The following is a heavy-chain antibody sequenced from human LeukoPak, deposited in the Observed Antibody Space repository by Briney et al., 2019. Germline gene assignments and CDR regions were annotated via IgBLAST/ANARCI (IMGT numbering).Heavy chain of an antibody. CDR2: INHSGST. D-gene: IGHD2-15*01. V-gene: IGHV4-34*01. J-gene: IGHJ6*03. Sequence: PSETLSLTCAVYGGSFSDYYWSWIRQPPGKGLEWIGEINHSGSTNYNPSLKSRASISVDTSKNQFSLKLTSVTAADTAVYYCARMRGGGIGYHYYVDVWGKGTTVIVSS. CDR1: GGSFSDYY. CDR3: ARMRGGGIGYHYYVDV.